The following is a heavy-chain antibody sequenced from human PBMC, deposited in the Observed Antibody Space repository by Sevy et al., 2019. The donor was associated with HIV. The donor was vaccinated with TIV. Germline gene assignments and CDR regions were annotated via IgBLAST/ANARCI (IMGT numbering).Heavy chain of an antibody. J-gene: IGHJ6*02. D-gene: IGHD2-2*01. Sequence: GGSLRLSCAASGFIFSNYPMSWVRHSPGKGLGWVSDISAGGTTTYYADSVEGRFTISRDNSKNTVSLQMNSLGAEDTAIYYCAKRYCSTITCYDDDFWNPYYFYGLDVWGQGISVTVSS. CDR2: ISAGGTTT. CDR3: AKRYCSTITCYDDDFWNPYYFYGLDV. CDR1: GFIFSNYP. V-gene: IGHV3-23*01.